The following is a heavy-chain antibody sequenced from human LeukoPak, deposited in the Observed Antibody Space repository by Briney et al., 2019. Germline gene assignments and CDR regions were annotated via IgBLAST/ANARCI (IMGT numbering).Heavy chain of an antibody. CDR1: GGTFSSYA. D-gene: IGHD5-18*01. CDR2: IIPIFGIA. V-gene: IGHV1-69*04. Sequence: SVKVSCKASGGTFSSYAISWVRQAPGQGLEWMGRIIPIFGIANYAQKFQGRVTITADKSTSTAYMELSSLRSEDTAVYYCARGRGYSYGYFHDYWGQGTLVTVSS. J-gene: IGHJ4*02. CDR3: ARGRGYSYGYFHDY.